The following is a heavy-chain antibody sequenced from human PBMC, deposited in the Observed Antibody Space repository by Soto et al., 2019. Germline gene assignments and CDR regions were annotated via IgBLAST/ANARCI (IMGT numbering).Heavy chain of an antibody. J-gene: IGHJ6*02. CDR1: GGSISSGDYY. Sequence: LSLTCTVSGGSISSGDYYWSWIRQPPGKGLEWIGYIYYSGSTYYNPSLKSRVTISVDTSKNQFSLKLSSVTAADTAVYYCARDNILGILYGGMDVWGQGTTVTVSS. D-gene: IGHD3-3*01. CDR3: ARDNILGILYGGMDV. CDR2: IYYSGST. V-gene: IGHV4-30-4*01.